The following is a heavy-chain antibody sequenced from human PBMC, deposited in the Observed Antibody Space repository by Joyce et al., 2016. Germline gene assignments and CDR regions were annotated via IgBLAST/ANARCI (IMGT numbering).Heavy chain of an antibody. D-gene: IGHD2-2*01. Sequence: QVHLVQSGAEVKKPGASVKVSCKASGYTFTGYYIHWVRQAPGLGLEWGGWINPNSGDKNNAQKFQGRVTRARDTSITTAYMELSRLTSDDTAVYYCARDSTTSPSYYYYMDVWGKGTMVTVSS. V-gene: IGHV1-2*02. CDR1: GYTFTGYY. CDR2: INPNSGDK. J-gene: IGHJ6*03. CDR3: ARDSTTSPSYYYYMDV.